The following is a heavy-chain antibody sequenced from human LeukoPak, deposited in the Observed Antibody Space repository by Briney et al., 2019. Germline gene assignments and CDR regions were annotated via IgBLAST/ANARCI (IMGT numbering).Heavy chain of an antibody. CDR1: GFTFSSYS. Sequence: NPGGSLRLSCAASGFTFSSYSMNWVRQAPGKGLEWVSSISSSSSYIYYADSVKGRFTISRDNAKNSLYLQMNSLRAEDTAVYYCAREYDSSGYYYVDAFDIWGQGTMVTVSS. CDR2: ISSSSSYI. D-gene: IGHD3-22*01. CDR3: AREYDSSGYYYVDAFDI. J-gene: IGHJ3*02. V-gene: IGHV3-21*01.